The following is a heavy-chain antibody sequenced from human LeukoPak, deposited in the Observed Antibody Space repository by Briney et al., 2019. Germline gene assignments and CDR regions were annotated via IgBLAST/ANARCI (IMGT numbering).Heavy chain of an antibody. CDR1: GYTFTSYD. CDR3: ARDPGRIVGATQFDY. CDR2: INPNSGGT. D-gene: IGHD1-26*01. J-gene: IGHJ4*02. V-gene: IGHV1-2*02. Sequence: ASVKVSCKASGYTFTSYDINWVRQAPGQGLEWMGWINPNSGGTNYAQKFQGRVTMTRDTSISTAYMELSRLRSDDTAVYYCARDPGRIVGATQFDYWGQGTLVTVSS.